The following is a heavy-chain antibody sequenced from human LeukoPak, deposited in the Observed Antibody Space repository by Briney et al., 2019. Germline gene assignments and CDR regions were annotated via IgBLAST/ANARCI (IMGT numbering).Heavy chain of an antibody. Sequence: GGSLRLSCAASGFTVSSNYMHWVRQAPGKGLEWVAVISYDGSNKYYADSVKGRFTISRDNSKNTLYLQMNSLRAEDTAVYYCARGRVNSGYDVSLDIAYWGQGTLVTVSS. J-gene: IGHJ4*02. D-gene: IGHD5-12*01. CDR2: ISYDGSNK. CDR3: ARGRVNSGYDVSLDIAY. V-gene: IGHV3-30-3*01. CDR1: GFTVSSNY.